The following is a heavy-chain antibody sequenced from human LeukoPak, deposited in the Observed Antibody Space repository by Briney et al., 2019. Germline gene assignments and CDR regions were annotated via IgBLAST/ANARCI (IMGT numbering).Heavy chain of an antibody. CDR1: GGSISSSSYY. CDR2: IYYSGST. Sequence: SETLSLTCTVSGGSISSSSYYWGWIRQSPGKGLEWIGSIYYSGSTYYNPSLKSRVTISVDTSKNQFSLKLSSVTAADAAVYYCAGYSSSWPRSPYNWFDPWGQGTLVTVSS. V-gene: IGHV4-39*01. J-gene: IGHJ5*02. D-gene: IGHD6-13*01. CDR3: AGYSSSWPRSPYNWFDP.